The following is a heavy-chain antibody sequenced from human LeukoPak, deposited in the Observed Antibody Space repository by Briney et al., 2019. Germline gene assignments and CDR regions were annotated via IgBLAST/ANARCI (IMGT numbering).Heavy chain of an antibody. CDR2: IAGSGGSS. Sequence: AGGSLRLSCAASGFTVSSNYMSWVRQAPGKGLEWVSAIAGSGGSSYYADSAKGRFSISRDNSKNTLYVQMNSLRAEDTAVYYCAKEATKGKAVTYYYGSGSLGYFDYWGQGTLVTVSS. V-gene: IGHV3-23*01. CDR3: AKEATKGKAVTYYYGSGSLGYFDY. J-gene: IGHJ4*02. CDR1: GFTVSSNY. D-gene: IGHD3-10*01.